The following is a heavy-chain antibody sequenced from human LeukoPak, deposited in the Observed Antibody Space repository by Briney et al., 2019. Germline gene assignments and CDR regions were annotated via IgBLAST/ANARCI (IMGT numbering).Heavy chain of an antibody. D-gene: IGHD6-19*01. J-gene: IGHJ4*02. CDR2: ISYDGSNK. CDR3: AKRGGQWLYDY. V-gene: IGHV3-30*18. Sequence: GGSLRLSCAASGFTFSSYGMHWVRQAPGKGLEWVAIISYDGSNKYYADSVKGRFTISRDNSKNTLYLQMYSLRAEDTAIYYCAKRGGQWLYDYWGQGTLVTVSS. CDR1: GFTFSSYG.